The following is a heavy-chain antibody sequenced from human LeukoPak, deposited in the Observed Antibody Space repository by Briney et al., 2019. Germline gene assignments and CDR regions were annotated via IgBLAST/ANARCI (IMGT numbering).Heavy chain of an antibody. Sequence: QPGRSLLLSCAASGFTFSSYGMHWVRQAPGKGLEWVAVIWYDGSNKYYADSVKGRFTISRDNSKNTLYLQMNSLRAEDTAVYYCARSYGDYVLFDYWGQGTLVTVSS. V-gene: IGHV3-33*01. CDR3: ARSYGDYVLFDY. CDR2: IWYDGSNK. D-gene: IGHD4-17*01. CDR1: GFTFSSYG. J-gene: IGHJ4*02.